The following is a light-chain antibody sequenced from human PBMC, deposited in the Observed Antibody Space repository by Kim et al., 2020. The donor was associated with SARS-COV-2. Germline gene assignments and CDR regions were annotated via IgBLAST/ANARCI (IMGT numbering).Light chain of an antibody. Sequence: SPGERATRSCRASQSVSSYLAWYQQKPGQAPRLLIYDASNRATGIPARFSGSGSGTDFTLTISSLEPEDFAVYYCQQRSNWPQLTFGGGTKVDIK. CDR1: QSVSSY. J-gene: IGKJ4*01. V-gene: IGKV3-11*01. CDR3: QQRSNWPQLT. CDR2: DAS.